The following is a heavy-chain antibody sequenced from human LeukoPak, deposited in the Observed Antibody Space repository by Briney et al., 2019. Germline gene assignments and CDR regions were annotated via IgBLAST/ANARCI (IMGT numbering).Heavy chain of an antibody. CDR2: IKQDGSEK. J-gene: IGHJ4*02. CDR1: GFTFSSYW. CDR3: ARDRGGSSPTQVMDS. Sequence: GGSLRLSCAASGFTFSSYWMSWVRQAPGKGLEWVANIKQDGSEKYYVDSVKGRFTISRDNAKNSLYLQMNSLKAEDTAVYYCARDRGGSSPTQVMDSWGQGTLVTVSS. D-gene: IGHD2-15*01. V-gene: IGHV3-7*01.